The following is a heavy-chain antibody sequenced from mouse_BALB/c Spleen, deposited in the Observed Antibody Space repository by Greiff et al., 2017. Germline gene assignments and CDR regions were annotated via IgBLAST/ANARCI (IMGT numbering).Heavy chain of an antibody. J-gene: IGHJ4*01. Sequence: VQLQQSRPELVKPGASVKIPCKASGYTFTDYNMDWVKQSHGKSLEWIGDINPNNGGTIYNQKFKGKATLTVDKSSSTAYMELRSLTSEDTAVYYCATIYYGYDAMDYWGQGTSVTVSS. D-gene: IGHD2-1*01. V-gene: IGHV1-18*01. CDR3: ATIYYGYDAMDY. CDR1: GYTFTDYN. CDR2: INPNNGGT.